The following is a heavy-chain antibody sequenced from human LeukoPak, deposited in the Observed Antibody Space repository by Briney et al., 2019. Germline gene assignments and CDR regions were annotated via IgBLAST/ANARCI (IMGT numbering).Heavy chain of an antibody. J-gene: IGHJ4*02. Sequence: GASVKVSCKASGYTFTNYYIHWVRQAPGQGLEWMGIINPSARSTSYAQKFQGRVTMTRDTSTSTVYMELSSLRSEDTAVYYCAREIGPIQLHLWGSAFDYWGQGTLVTVSS. V-gene: IGHV1-46*01. CDR2: INPSARST. D-gene: IGHD5-18*01. CDR1: GYTFTNYY. CDR3: AREIGPIQLHLWGSAFDY.